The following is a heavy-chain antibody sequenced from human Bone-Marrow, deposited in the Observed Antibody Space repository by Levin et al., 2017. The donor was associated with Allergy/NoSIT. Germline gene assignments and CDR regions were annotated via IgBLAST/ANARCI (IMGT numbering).Heavy chain of an antibody. J-gene: IGHJ5*02. Sequence: ASQTLSLTCTVSGDSINSSFWTWMRQPAGKGLEWIGRVHSSESTIYNPSLRSRVTISIDTSKNQFSLVLSSVTAADTAVYYCARLIIGNGVCNPWGQGILVTVSS. CDR3: ARLIIGNGVCNP. D-gene: IGHD2-8*01. CDR2: VHSSEST. V-gene: IGHV4-4*07. CDR1: GDSINSSF.